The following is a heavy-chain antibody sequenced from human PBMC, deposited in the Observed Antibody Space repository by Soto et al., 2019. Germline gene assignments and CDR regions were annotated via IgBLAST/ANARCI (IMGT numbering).Heavy chain of an antibody. J-gene: IGHJ6*03. CDR2: ISWNSGSI. V-gene: IGHV3-9*01. CDR3: AKAPCSGGSCYPEDYYYYMDV. CDR1: GFTFDDYA. Sequence: GGSLRLSCAASGFTFDDYAMHWVRQAPGKGLEWVSGISWNSGSIGYADSVKGRFTISRDNAKNSLYLQMNSLRAEDTALYYCAKAPCSGGSCYPEDYYYYMDVWGKGTTVTVSS. D-gene: IGHD2-15*01.